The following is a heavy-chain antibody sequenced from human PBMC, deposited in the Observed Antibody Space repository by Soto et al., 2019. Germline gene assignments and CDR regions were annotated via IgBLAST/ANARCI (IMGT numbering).Heavy chain of an antibody. CDR3: ARTKLVYYGSGSLSYYYYGMDV. D-gene: IGHD3-10*01. Sequence: ASVKVSCKASGYTFTIYGISWVRQAPGQGLEWMGWISAYNGNTNYAQKLQGRVTMTTDTSTSTAYMELRSLRSDDTAVYYCARTKLVYYGSGSLSYYYYGMDVWGQGTTVTVSS. J-gene: IGHJ6*02. CDR2: ISAYNGNT. CDR1: GYTFTIYG. V-gene: IGHV1-18*01.